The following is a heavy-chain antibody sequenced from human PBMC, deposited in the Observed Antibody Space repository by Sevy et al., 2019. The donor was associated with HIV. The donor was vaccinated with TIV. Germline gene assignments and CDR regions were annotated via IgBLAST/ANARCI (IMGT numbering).Heavy chain of an antibody. Sequence: GGSLRLSCAASGFTFSSYWMHWVRQAPGKGLVWVSRINSDGSSTSYADSVKGRFTISRDNAKNTLYLQMNSLRAEDTAVYYCARVASHDVLPVVTQASYFDYWGQGTLVTVSS. CDR2: INSDGSST. J-gene: IGHJ4*02. D-gene: IGHD2-21*02. V-gene: IGHV3-74*01. CDR3: ARVASHDVLPVVTQASYFDY. CDR1: GFTFSSYW.